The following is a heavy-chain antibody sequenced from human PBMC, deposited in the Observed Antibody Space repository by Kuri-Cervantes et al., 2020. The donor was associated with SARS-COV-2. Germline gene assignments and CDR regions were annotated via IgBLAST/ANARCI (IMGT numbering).Heavy chain of an antibody. CDR1: GFTFSSYS. CDR3: AKAGGYCSSTSCSQYGIPDY. J-gene: IGHJ4*02. Sequence: GGSLRLSCAASGFTFSSYSMNWVRQAPGKGLEWVSYISSSSSTIYYADPVKGRFTISRDNSKNTLYLQMNSLRAEDTAVYYCAKAGGYCSSTSCSQYGIPDYWGQGTLVTVSS. V-gene: IGHV3-48*01. CDR2: ISSSSSTI. D-gene: IGHD2-2*01.